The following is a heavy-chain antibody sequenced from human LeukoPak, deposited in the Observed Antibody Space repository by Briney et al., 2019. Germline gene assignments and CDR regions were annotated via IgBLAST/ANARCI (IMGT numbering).Heavy chain of an antibody. CDR3: AKPPSYCGSDCYVNWFDP. CDR1: GFTFSTYA. D-gene: IGHD2-21*02. Sequence: PGGSLRLSCAASGFTFSTYAMTWVRQAPGKGLEWVSLISGTGGSTYYADSVKGRFTISRDNSKNTLYLQMNSLRAEDTAVYYCAKPPSYCGSDCYVNWFDPWGQGTLVTVSS. CDR2: ISGTGGST. V-gene: IGHV3-23*01. J-gene: IGHJ5*02.